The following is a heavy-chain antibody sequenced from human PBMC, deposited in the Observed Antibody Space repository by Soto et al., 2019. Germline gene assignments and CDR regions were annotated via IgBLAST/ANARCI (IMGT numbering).Heavy chain of an antibody. CDR1: GGTFSSYA. Sequence: QVQLVESGAEVKKPGSSVKVSCKPSGGTFSSYAISWVRQAPGQGLEWMGGIIPIFGTANYAQKFQGRVTITADESTSTAYMELSSLRSEDTAVYYCARGHESLVDGSGWSNFDYWGQGTLVTVSS. CDR2: IIPIFGTA. J-gene: IGHJ4*02. CDR3: ARGHESLVDGSGWSNFDY. D-gene: IGHD6-19*01. V-gene: IGHV1-69*01.